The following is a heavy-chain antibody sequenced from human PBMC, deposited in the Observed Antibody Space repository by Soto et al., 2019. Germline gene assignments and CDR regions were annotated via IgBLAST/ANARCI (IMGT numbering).Heavy chain of an antibody. V-gene: IGHV3-48*03. Sequence: EMQLVESGGGLVQPGGSLRLSCAASGFTFSSYEMNWVRQAPGKGLEWVSYISSSGSTIYYADSVKGRFTISRDNAKNSLYLQMNSLRAEDTAVYYCARDRHTYYDILTGYYRGGMDVWGQGTTVTVSS. CDR2: ISSSGSTI. CDR1: GFTFSSYE. D-gene: IGHD3-9*01. CDR3: ARDRHTYYDILTGYYRGGMDV. J-gene: IGHJ6*02.